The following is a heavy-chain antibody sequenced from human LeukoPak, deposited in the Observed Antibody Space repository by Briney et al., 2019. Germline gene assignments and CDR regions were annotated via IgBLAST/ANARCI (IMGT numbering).Heavy chain of an antibody. CDR3: ASRNVDTAMFNAFDI. D-gene: IGHD5-18*01. J-gene: IGHJ3*02. V-gene: IGHV4-59*01. CDR2: FYYSGST. CDR1: GGSISSYY. Sequence: PSETLSLTCTVSGGSISSYYWSWIRQPAGKGLEWTGYFYYSGSTNYNPSLKSRVTISVDTSKNQFSLKLSSVTAADTAVYYCASRNVDTAMFNAFDIWGQGTMVTVSS.